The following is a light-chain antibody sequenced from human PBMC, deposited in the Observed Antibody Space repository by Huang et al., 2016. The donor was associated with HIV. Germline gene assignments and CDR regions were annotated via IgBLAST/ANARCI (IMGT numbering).Light chain of an antibody. CDR3: QQYGSP. Sequence: EIVLMQSPGTLSLSPGERATLSCRASQSVSSSYLAWYQQKPGQAPRLLIYGASSRATGIPDRFSGSGSGTDFTLTISRLEPEDFAVYYCQQYGSPFGPGTKVDIK. V-gene: IGKV3-20*01. CDR2: GAS. CDR1: QSVSSSY. J-gene: IGKJ3*01.